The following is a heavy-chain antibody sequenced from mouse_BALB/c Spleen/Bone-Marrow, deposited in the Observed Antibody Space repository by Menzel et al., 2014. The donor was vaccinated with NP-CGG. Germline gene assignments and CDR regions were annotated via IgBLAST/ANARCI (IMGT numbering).Heavy chain of an antibody. CDR2: INPGSGDT. CDR3: ARNANWLFAY. Sequence: QVQLKESGTELVRPGTSVKVSCKASGYAFTNYLIEWVKQRPGQGLEWIGVINPGSGDTSYNEKFRGKATLTADKSSSTAYMQLSSLTSDDPAVYFCARNANWLFAYWGQGTLVTVSA. CDR1: GYAFTNYL. J-gene: IGHJ3*01. V-gene: IGHV1-54*01. D-gene: IGHD4-1*01.